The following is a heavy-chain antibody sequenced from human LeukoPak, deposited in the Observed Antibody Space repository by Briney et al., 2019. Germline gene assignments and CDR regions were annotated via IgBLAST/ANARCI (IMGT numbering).Heavy chain of an antibody. V-gene: IGHV1-2*02. J-gene: IGHJ1*01. CDR2: INPGSGGT. CDR3: ARGEVSSWFDYFQH. Sequence: GASVKVSCKASGYTFTGYYMHWVRQAPGQGLEWMGWINPGSGGTKFAQEFQGRVTMTRDTSISTGYMELSRLRSDDTAVYYCARGEVSSWFDYFQHWGQGTLVTVSS. CDR1: GYTFTGYY. D-gene: IGHD6-13*01.